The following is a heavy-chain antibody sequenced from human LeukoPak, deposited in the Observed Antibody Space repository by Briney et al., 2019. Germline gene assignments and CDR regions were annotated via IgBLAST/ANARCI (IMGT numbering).Heavy chain of an antibody. J-gene: IGHJ3*02. CDR3: ARVADTAMARADAFDI. CDR2: INPNSGGT. Sequence: ASVKVSCKASGYTFTGYYMHWVRQAPGQGLEWMGWINPNSGGTNYAQKFQGRATMTRDTSISTAYMELSRLRSDDTAVYYCARVADTAMARADAFDIWGQGTMVTVSS. D-gene: IGHD5-18*01. V-gene: IGHV1-2*02. CDR1: GYTFTGYY.